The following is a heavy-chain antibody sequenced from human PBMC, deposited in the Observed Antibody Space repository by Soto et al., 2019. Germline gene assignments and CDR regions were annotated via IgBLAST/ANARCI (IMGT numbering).Heavy chain of an antibody. V-gene: IGHV1-46*01. Sequence: SLKVSCKASGYKFTTYFIHWLRQAPGQGLEWMRMIHPSGDTGYAQKFRGRVTMTIDTSTTTAYMELRNLTSEDKAVYFSVRGYCTTSTWAGDSKXWGQATLVTASX. J-gene: IGHJ1*01. CDR2: IHPSGDT. CDR3: VRGYCTTSTWAGDSKX. D-gene: IGHD2-15*01. CDR1: GYKFTTYF.